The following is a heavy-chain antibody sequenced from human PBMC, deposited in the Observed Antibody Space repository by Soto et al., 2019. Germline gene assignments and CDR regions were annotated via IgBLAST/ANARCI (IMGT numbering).Heavy chain of an antibody. Sequence: ASVKVSCKASGYTFTSYDINWVRQATGQGLEWMGWRNPNSGNTGYAQKFQGRVTMTRNTSISTAYMELSSLRSEDTAVYYCARGGGTVTTFSGYYYYGMDVWGQGTTVTVSS. V-gene: IGHV1-8*01. CDR2: RNPNSGNT. D-gene: IGHD4-17*01. CDR1: GYTFTSYD. J-gene: IGHJ6*02. CDR3: ARGGGTVTTFSGYYYYGMDV.